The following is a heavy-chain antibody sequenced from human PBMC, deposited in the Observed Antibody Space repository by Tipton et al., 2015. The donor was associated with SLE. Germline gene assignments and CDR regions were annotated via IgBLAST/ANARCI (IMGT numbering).Heavy chain of an antibody. J-gene: IGHJ3*01. CDR1: GGSVSSSSKY. Sequence: TLSLTCTVSGGSVSSSSKYWAWIRQPPGKELELIGYVYYSGSTKYNAPLKSRVTISVDTSKNQFSLNLTSVTAADTAVYYCARGDELQFLQGSPVGAFDVWGRGTKVTVSS. CDR2: VYYSGST. V-gene: IGHV4-61*01. D-gene: IGHD3-3*01. CDR3: ARGDELQFLQGSPVGAFDV.